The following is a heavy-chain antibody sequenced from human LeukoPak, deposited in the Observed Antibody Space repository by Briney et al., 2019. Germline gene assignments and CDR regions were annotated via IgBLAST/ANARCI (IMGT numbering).Heavy chain of an antibody. Sequence: GGSLRLSCAASGFTFSSYSMNWVRQAPGKGLEWVANIKQDGSEKYYVDSVKGRFTISRDNAKNSLYLQMNSLRAADTAVYYCAKDTVNSGSSYWGQGTLVTVSS. CDR1: GFTFSSYS. CDR2: IKQDGSEK. V-gene: IGHV3-7*03. J-gene: IGHJ4*02. CDR3: AKDTVNSGSSY. D-gene: IGHD6-19*01.